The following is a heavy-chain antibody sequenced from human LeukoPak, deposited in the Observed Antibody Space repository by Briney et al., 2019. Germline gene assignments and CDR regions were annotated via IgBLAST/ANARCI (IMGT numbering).Heavy chain of an antibody. CDR3: ASPFMYSGYPSKYYYYYGMDV. D-gene: IGHD5-12*01. Sequence: ASVKVSCKASGYTFLSYGISWVRQAPGQGLEWMGWINPNSGGTNYAQKFQGRVTMTRDTSISTAYMELSRLRSDDTAVYYCASPFMYSGYPSKYYYYYGMDVSGQGTTVTVSS. V-gene: IGHV1-2*02. J-gene: IGHJ6*02. CDR1: GYTFLSYG. CDR2: INPNSGGT.